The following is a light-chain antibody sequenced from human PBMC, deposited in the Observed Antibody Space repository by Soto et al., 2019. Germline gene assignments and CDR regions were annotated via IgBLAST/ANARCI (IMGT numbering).Light chain of an antibody. V-gene: IGKV2-28*01. Sequence: DIVMTRSPLSLPVTPGEPASISCRSSQSLLHSNGYTYLDWYLQRPGQSPQLLIYLGFNRASGVPDRFSGSGSGTDFTLKISRVEAEDVGVYYCMQGLQTFYTFGQGTKLEIK. CDR3: MQGLQTFYT. CDR1: QSLLHSNGYTY. CDR2: LGF. J-gene: IGKJ2*01.